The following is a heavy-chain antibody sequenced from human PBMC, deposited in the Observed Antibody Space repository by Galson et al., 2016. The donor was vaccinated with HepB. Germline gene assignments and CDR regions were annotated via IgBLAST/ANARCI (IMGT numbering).Heavy chain of an antibody. V-gene: IGHV3-23*01. J-gene: IGHJ4*02. CDR1: GFPFSTYG. CDR2: ISGSGGSI. Sequence: SLRLSCAASGFPFSTYGMSWVRQAPGKGLEWVSGISGSGGSIYSADSVKGRFTISRYNSKNTLYLQMNSLRADDTAVYYCAKKSLVAGTATYVFDNWGQGTLVTVSS. CDR3: AKKSLVAGTATYVFDN. D-gene: IGHD6-19*01.